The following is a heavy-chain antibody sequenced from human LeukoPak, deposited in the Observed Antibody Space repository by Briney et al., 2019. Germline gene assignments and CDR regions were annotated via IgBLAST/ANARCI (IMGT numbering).Heavy chain of an antibody. CDR3: AKAPRVYYYDSSGYYYDAEYFQH. Sequence: GGSLRLSCAASGFTFSSYGMHWVRQAPGKGLEWVAVISYDGSNKYYADSVKGRFTNSRDNSKNTLYLQMNSLRAEDTAVYYCAKAPRVYYYDSSGYYYDAEYFQHWGQGTLVTVSS. V-gene: IGHV3-30*18. CDR2: ISYDGSNK. J-gene: IGHJ1*01. CDR1: GFTFSSYG. D-gene: IGHD3-22*01.